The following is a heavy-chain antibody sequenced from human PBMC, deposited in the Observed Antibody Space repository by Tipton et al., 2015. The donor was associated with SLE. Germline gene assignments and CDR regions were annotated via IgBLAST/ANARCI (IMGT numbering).Heavy chain of an antibody. J-gene: IGHJ6*02. CDR3: TGSGSYYNNSMDV. Sequence: TLSLTCSVSGGSISSYYWSWIRQPPGKGLEWIGYIYYSGSTNYNPSLKSRVTISVDTSKNQFSLKLSSVTAADTAVYYCTGSGSYYNNSMDVWGQGTTVTVSS. CDR2: IYYSGST. V-gene: IGHV4-59*01. D-gene: IGHD3-3*01. CDR1: GGSISSYY.